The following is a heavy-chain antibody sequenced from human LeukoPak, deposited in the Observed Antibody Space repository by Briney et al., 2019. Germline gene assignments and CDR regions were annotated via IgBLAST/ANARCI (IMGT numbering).Heavy chain of an antibody. CDR3: ARRAQGYGGNSALEWFDP. CDR1: GGSISSYY. Sequence: PSETLSLTCTVSGGSISSYYWSWIRQPAGKGLEWIGRIYTSGSTNYNPSLKSRVTMSVDTSKNQFSLKLSSVTAADTAVYYCARRAQGYGGNSALEWFDPWGQGTLVTVSS. D-gene: IGHD4-23*01. J-gene: IGHJ5*02. CDR2: IYTSGST. V-gene: IGHV4-4*07.